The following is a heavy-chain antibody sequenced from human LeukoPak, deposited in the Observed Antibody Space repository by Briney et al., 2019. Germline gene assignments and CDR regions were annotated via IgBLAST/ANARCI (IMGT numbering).Heavy chain of an antibody. CDR2: IYCSGST. J-gene: IGHJ4*02. CDR3: ARGSWSSSIDY. V-gene: IGHV4-30-4*01. D-gene: IGHD6-6*01. CDR1: GGSISSGDYY. Sequence: SETLSLTCTVSGGSISSGDYYWSWIRQPPGKGLEYIGYIYCSGSTYYNPSLKSRITISVDTSKNQFSLKLSSVTAADTAVYYCARGSWSSSIDYWGQGTLVTVSS.